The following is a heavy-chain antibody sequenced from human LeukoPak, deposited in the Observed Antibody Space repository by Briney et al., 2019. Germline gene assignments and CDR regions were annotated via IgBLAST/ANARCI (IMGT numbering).Heavy chain of an antibody. Sequence: ASVKVSCKASGYTFTRYYMHWVRQAPGQGLEWMGWINPNSGGTNYAQKFQGRVTMTRDTSISTAYMELSRLRSDDTAVYYCARRIAVAGLTNWFDPWGQGTLVTVSS. V-gene: IGHV1-2*02. D-gene: IGHD6-19*01. CDR3: ARRIAVAGLTNWFDP. CDR2: INPNSGGT. CDR1: GYTFTRYY. J-gene: IGHJ5*02.